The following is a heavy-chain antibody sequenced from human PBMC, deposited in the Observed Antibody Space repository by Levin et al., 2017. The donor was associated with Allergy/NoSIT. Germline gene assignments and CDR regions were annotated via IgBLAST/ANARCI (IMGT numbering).Heavy chain of an antibody. CDR3: AKRIGPLSSSSSYYYYYGMDV. CDR2: ISGSGGST. CDR1: GFTFSSYA. D-gene: IGHD6-6*01. J-gene: IGHJ6*02. V-gene: IGHV3-23*01. Sequence: GGSLRLSCAASGFTFSSYAMSWVRQAPGKGLEWVSAISGSGGSTYYADSVKGRFTISRDNSKNTLYLQMNSLRAEDTAVYYCAKRIGPLSSSSSYYYYYGMDVWGQGTTVTVSS.